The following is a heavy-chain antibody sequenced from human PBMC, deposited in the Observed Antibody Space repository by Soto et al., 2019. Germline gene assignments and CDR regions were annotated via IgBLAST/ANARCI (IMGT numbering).Heavy chain of an antibody. CDR3: AKDARGYSYVISYYFDY. V-gene: IGHV3-30*18. Sequence: SLRLSCAASGFTFSSYGMHWVRQAPGKGLEWVAVISYDGSNKYYTDSVKGRFTISRDNSKNTLYLQMNSLRAEDTAVYYCAKDARGYSYVISYYFDYWGQGTLVTVSS. CDR1: GFTFSSYG. D-gene: IGHD5-18*01. J-gene: IGHJ4*02. CDR2: ISYDGSNK.